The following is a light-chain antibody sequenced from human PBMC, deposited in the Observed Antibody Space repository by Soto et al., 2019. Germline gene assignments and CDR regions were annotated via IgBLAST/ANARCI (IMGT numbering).Light chain of an antibody. J-gene: IGKJ1*01. CDR3: MQALQTPRT. Sequence: EIVMTQSPLSLTVTPGEPASISCKSSQSLQHNNGNTLLVWYMQKPGQSPQLLIYLASRRAPGAPDRVSGSGSGTDFTLRISTVEADDAVIYYCMQALQTPRTFGQGTKLEIK. CDR1: QSLQHNNGNTL. V-gene: IGKV2-28*01. CDR2: LAS.